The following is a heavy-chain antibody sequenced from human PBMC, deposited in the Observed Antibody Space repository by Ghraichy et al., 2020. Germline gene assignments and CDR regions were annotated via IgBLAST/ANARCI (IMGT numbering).Heavy chain of an antibody. Sequence: SETLSLTCAVYGGSFSGYYWSWIRQPPGKGLEWIGEINHSGSTNYNPSLKSRVTISVDTSKNQFSLKLSSVTAADTAVYYCARVSLMITFGGVIVNAFDIWGQGTMVTVSS. D-gene: IGHD3-16*02. CDR2: INHSGST. CDR1: GGSFSGYY. V-gene: IGHV4-34*01. CDR3: ARVSLMITFGGVIVNAFDI. J-gene: IGHJ3*02.